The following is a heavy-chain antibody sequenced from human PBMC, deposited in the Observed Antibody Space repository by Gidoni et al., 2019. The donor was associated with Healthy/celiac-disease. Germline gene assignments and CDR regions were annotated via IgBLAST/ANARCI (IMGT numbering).Heavy chain of an antibody. CDR2: IIGSGSST. V-gene: IGHV3-23*01. J-gene: IGHJ4*02. CDR3: AKATKIAVAGRGYFDY. Sequence: EVQLLEFGGGLVQPGGSLSLSCAASGFTFSSYAMSWVRQDPGEGLVWVAAIIGSGSSTYYADAVKGRLTISRDNSKNTLYLQMNSLRAEDTAVYYCAKATKIAVAGRGYFDYWGQGTLVTVSS. CDR1: GFTFSSYA. D-gene: IGHD6-19*01.